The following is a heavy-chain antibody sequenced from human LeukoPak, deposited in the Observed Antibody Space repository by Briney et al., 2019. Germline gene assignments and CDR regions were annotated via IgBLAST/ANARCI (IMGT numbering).Heavy chain of an antibody. Sequence: SVKVSCKTSGYSFTDYYMHWVRQAPGQGLEWMGWINPNSGGTSSAQKFQGRVTMTRDTSITTVYMEVRWLTSDDTAIYYCARADRLHGGPYLIGPWGLGTLVTVSS. CDR3: ARADRLHGGPYLIGP. CDR1: GYSFTDYY. V-gene: IGHV1-2*02. CDR2: INPNSGGT. J-gene: IGHJ5*02. D-gene: IGHD2-21*01.